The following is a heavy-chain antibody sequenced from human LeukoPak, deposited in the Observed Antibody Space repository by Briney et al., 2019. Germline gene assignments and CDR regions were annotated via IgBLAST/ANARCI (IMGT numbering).Heavy chain of an antibody. J-gene: IGHJ4*02. D-gene: IGHD5-24*01. CDR2: IIPIFGTA. Sequence: GSSAKVSRKGSVGTLNSYAISWVRQAPRQGVEWVGGIIPIFGTANYAQKFQGRVTITTDESTSTAYMELSSLRSEDTAVYYCARDRLTREHRWVQPQYYFDYWGQGTLVTVSS. CDR3: ARDRLTREHRWVQPQYYFDY. CDR1: VGTLNSYA. V-gene: IGHV1-69*05.